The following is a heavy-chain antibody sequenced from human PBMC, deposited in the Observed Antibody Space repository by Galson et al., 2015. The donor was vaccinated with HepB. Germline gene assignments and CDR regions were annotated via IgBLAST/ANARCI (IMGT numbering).Heavy chain of an antibody. V-gene: IGHV4-4*07. J-gene: IGHJ4*02. CDR1: GDPITSNY. CDR3: ARERMGFDY. D-gene: IGHD1-26*01. CDR2: LLISGST. Sequence: SETLSLTCTVSGDPITSNYYSWIRQPAGKGLEWIGRLLISGSTNYNPSLKNRVTMPRDTSKNQFSLRITSVTAADTAVYYCARERMGFDYWGLGTLVTVSS.